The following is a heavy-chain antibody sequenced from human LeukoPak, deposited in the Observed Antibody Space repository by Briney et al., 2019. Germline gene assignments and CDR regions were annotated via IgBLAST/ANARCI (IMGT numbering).Heavy chain of an antibody. Sequence: ASVKVSCKASGYTFTGYYMHWVRQAPGQGLEWMGWINPNSGGTNYAQKFQGRVTMTRDTSISTAYMELSRLRSDDTAVYYCARTNYDFWSGYGFDPWGQGTLVTVSS. CDR1: GYTFTGYY. CDR3: ARTNYDFWSGYGFDP. V-gene: IGHV1-2*02. CDR2: INPNSGGT. D-gene: IGHD3-3*01. J-gene: IGHJ5*02.